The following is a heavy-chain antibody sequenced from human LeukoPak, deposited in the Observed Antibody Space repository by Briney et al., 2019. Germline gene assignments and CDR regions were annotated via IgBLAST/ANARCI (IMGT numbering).Heavy chain of an antibody. D-gene: IGHD6-19*01. CDR2: ISDRSDTI. V-gene: IGHV3-23*01. J-gene: IGHJ4*02. CDR3: ARSQWLVLPHLDY. Sequence: GGSLRLSCAASGFTFSSYAMIWVRQTPGKGLEWVSIISDRSDTIYYADFVKGRFTVSRDNSKNTLYLQMNSLRAEDTAVYYCARSQWLVLPHLDYWGQGTLVTVSS. CDR1: GFTFSSYA.